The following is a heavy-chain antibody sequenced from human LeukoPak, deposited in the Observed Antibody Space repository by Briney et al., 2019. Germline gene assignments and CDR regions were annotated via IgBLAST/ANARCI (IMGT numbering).Heavy chain of an antibody. Sequence: ASVKVSCKASGYTFTGYYMHWVRQAPGQGLEWMGWINPNSGGTNYAQKFQGRVTMARDTSISTAYMELSRLRSDDTAVYYCAREGLSDYYFDYWGQGTLVTVSS. CDR1: GYTFTGYY. J-gene: IGHJ4*02. CDR3: AREGLSDYYFDY. D-gene: IGHD3-16*01. V-gene: IGHV1-2*02. CDR2: INPNSGGT.